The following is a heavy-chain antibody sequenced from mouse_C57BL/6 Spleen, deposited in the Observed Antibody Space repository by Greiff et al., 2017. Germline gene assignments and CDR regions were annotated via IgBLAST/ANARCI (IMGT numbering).Heavy chain of an antibody. D-gene: IGHD2-4*01. Sequence: VQLQESGAELVRPGASVKLSCKASGYTFTDYYINWVKQRPGQGLEWIARIYPGSGNTYYNEKFKGKATLTAEKSSSTAYMQLSSLTSEDSAVYFCARSDYDYPYYAMDYWGQGTSVTVSS. CDR1: GYTFTDYY. J-gene: IGHJ4*01. CDR3: ARSDYDYPYYAMDY. CDR2: IYPGSGNT. V-gene: IGHV1-76*01.